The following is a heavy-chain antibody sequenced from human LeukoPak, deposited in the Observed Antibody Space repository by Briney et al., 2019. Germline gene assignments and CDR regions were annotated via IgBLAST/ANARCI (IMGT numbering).Heavy chain of an antibody. J-gene: IGHJ6*04. CDR1: GFTFRGDY. Sequence: PGGSLRLSCAASGFTFRGDYMEWVRQAPGKGLEWVGRIRNDVNGYTSEYAGSVTGKFIISREESKNSLYVQMNSLNSQDTALYYCARAIFYESHLDVWGTGTTVIVSS. D-gene: IGHD5/OR15-5a*01. CDR2: IRNDVNGYTS. CDR3: ARAIFYESHLDV. V-gene: IGHV3-72*01.